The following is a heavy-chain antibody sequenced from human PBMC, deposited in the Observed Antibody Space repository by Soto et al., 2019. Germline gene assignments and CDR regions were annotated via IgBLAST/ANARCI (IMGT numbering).Heavy chain of an antibody. J-gene: IGHJ6*02. D-gene: IGHD2-2*01. V-gene: IGHV1-69*13. CDR3: ARSQGSSTSLEIYYYYYYGMDV. CDR1: GCTFSSYA. CDR2: IIPISGTA. Sequence: ASVKVSCKASGCTFSSYAISWVRQAPGQGLEWMGGIIPISGTANYAQKFQGRVTITADESTSTAYMELSSLRSEDTAVYYCARSQGSSTSLEIYYYYYYGMDVWGQGTTVTVSS.